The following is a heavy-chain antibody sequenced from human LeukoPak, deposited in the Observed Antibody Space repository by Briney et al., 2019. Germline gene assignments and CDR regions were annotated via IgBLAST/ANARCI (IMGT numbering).Heavy chain of an antibody. J-gene: IGHJ4*02. CDR3: AKEARWMDSSTLFHY. CDR1: GFTFSSYA. CDR2: ISAGGGST. D-gene: IGHD6-13*01. V-gene: IGHV3-23*01. Sequence: PGGSLRLSCAASGFTFSSYAMSWVRQAPGKGLEWVSDISAGGGSTYYADSAKGRFTISRDNSKNTLYLQMNSLRAEDTAVYYCAKEARWMDSSTLFHYWGQGTLVTVSS.